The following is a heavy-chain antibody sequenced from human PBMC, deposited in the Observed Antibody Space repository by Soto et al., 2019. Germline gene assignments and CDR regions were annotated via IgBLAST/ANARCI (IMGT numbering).Heavy chain of an antibody. D-gene: IGHD3-10*01. CDR1: GFSFSSYG. J-gene: IGHJ6*02. CDR3: AGALENPYFYYGLNV. CDR2: TTYDGGIK. Sequence: PGGSLRLSCTASGFSFSSYGMEWVRLAPGKGLEWVAATTYDGGIKHYVDSVKGRFTISRDNSKNXXXXXXXXXXXXXTATYYCAGALENPYFYYGLNVWGQGTTVTVSS. V-gene: IGHV3-30*03.